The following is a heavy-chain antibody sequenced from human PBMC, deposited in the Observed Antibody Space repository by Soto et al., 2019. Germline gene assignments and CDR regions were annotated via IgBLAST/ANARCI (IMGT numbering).Heavy chain of an antibody. V-gene: IGHV3-33*01. J-gene: IGHJ6*03. D-gene: IGHD3-10*01. Sequence: GGSLRLSCAASGFTFISYGMHWVRQAPGKGLEWVAVIWYDGSNKYYADSVKGRFTISRDNSKNTQYLQMNSLRAEDTAVYYCARDYGSGRPPYNYYYMDVWGKGTTVTVSS. CDR3: ARDYGSGRPPYNYYYMDV. CDR2: IWYDGSNK. CDR1: GFTFISYG.